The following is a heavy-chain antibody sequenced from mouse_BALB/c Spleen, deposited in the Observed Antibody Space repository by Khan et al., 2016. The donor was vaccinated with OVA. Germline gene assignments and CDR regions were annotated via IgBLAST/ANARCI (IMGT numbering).Heavy chain of an antibody. J-gene: IGHJ3*01. CDR1: GYTFTSYT. V-gene: IGHV1-4*01. Sequence: QVQLKESGAELARPGASVKMSCKTSGYTFTSYTMHWVRQRPGQAPEWIGHINPSNNYTNYNQNFKDKATLIVDKSSTKAYMKLSSLTYEDSAVFYCVGEGAYHRSNCWVAYWGQGTLVTVSA. CDR3: VGEGAYHRSNCWVAY. D-gene: IGHD2-14*01. CDR2: INPSNNYT.